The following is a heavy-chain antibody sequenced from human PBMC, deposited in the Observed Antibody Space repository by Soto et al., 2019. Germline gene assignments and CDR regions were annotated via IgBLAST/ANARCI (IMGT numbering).Heavy chain of an antibody. CDR2: ISAHNGNT. CDR1: GYAFTTYG. V-gene: IGHV1-18*01. CDR3: ARWRYGYY. J-gene: IGHJ4*02. D-gene: IGHD1-1*01. Sequence: QVHLVQSGAEVKKPGASVKVSCKGSGYAFTTYGITWVRQAPGQGLEWMGWISAHNGNTNYAQKLQGRVTVTRDTSTSTAYIELRSLRSDDTAVYYCARWRYGYYWCQGALVTVSS.